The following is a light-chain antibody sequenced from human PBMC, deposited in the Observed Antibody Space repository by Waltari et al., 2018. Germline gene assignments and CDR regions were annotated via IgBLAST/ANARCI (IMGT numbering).Light chain of an antibody. CDR1: SGHSTNV. Sequence: SLGASVKLTCTLSSGHSTNVIAWLQQRPEKGPRFVMKVNSDGSHSKGDEIPDRFSGSSSGAERYLTISSLQSEDEADYYCQTGGHGTWVFGGGTKLTVL. J-gene: IGLJ3*02. CDR3: QTGGHGTWV. V-gene: IGLV4-69*01. CDR2: VNSDGSH.